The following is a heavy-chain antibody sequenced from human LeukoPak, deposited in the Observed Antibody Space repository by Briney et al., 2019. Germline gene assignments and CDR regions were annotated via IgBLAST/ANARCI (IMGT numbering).Heavy chain of an antibody. D-gene: IGHD4-23*01. CDR1: GFTFSSYA. CDR2: ISYDGSNK. V-gene: IGHV3-30-3*01. J-gene: IGHJ4*02. CDR3: AGDPGGGNFDY. Sequence: GGSLRLSCAASGFTFSSYAMHWVRQAPGKGLEWVAVISYDGSNKYYADSVKGRFTISRDNSKNTLYLQMNSLRAEDTAVYYCAGDPGGGNFDYWGQGTLVTVSS.